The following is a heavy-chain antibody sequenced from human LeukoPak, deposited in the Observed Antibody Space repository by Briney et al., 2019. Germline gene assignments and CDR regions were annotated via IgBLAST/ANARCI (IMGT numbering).Heavy chain of an antibody. CDR2: LYRGGGT. CDR3: AKDSTHYRVWDDYDSTGLTY. CDR1: GFTVSSNY. V-gene: IGHV3-66*01. D-gene: IGHD3-22*01. Sequence: GGSLRLSCAASGFTVSSNYMSWVRQAPGKGLEWVSVLYRGGGTAYADSVQGRFSISRDNSKNTVYLQMNSLRPEDTAVYYCAKDSTHYRVWDDYDSTGLTYWGQGTLVTVSS. J-gene: IGHJ4*02.